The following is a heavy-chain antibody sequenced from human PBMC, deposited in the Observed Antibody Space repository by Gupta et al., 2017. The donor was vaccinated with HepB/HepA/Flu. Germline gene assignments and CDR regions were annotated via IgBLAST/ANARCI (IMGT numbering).Heavy chain of an antibody. CDR3: ARGSFGGKSGLYYFGS. Sequence: QVQVVESGGSVVQPGRSLRLSCTVSGLSFSSYGMHWVRQAPGRGLEWVAFISYDGGNTYYADSVKGRFSMSRDNSKDTLYLQMNSLRPEDMAVYYCARGSFGGKSGLYYFGSWGQGTLVTVSS. D-gene: IGHD2-15*01. J-gene: IGHJ4*02. CDR2: ISYDGGNT. CDR1: GLSFSSYG. V-gene: IGHV3-30*03.